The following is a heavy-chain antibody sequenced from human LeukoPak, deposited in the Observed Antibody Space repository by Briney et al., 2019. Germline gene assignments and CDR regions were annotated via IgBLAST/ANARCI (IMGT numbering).Heavy chain of an antibody. CDR3: ARPPQIAAAGTGWFDP. Sequence: ASVKVSCKASGYTFTGYYMHWVRQAPGQGLEWMGWINPNSGGTNYAQKFQGRVTMTRDTSISTAYMELSRLRSDDTAVYYCARPPQIAAAGTGWFDPWGQGTLVTVSS. J-gene: IGHJ5*02. CDR2: INPNSGGT. V-gene: IGHV1-2*02. CDR1: GYTFTGYY. D-gene: IGHD6-13*01.